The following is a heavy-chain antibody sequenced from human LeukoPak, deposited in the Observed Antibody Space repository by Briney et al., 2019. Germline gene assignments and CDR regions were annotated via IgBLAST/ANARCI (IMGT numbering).Heavy chain of an antibody. D-gene: IGHD4-17*01. Sequence: PGGFLRLSCAASGFSFSSFWMHWVRQVPGKGLLWVSGINSDGRTTGYADSVKGRFTISRDNAKNTVDLQMNSLRAEDTAVYYCARGGYGAHMGWGQGTLVTVSS. CDR1: GFSFSSFW. CDR3: ARGGYGAHMG. CDR2: INSDGRTT. V-gene: IGHV3-74*01. J-gene: IGHJ4*02.